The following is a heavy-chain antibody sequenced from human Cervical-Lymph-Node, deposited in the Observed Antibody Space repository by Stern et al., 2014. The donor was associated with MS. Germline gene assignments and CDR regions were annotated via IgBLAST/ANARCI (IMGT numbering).Heavy chain of an antibody. V-gene: IGHV1-3*01. J-gene: IGHJ4*02. CDR3: ARGYCSSTSCPGDY. Sequence: QVQLLQPGAEVKKPGASVKVSCKASGYTFTSYAMHWVRQAPGQRLEWMGWINAGNGNTKYSQKFQGRVTITRDTSASTAYMELSSLRSEDTAVYYCARGYCSSTSCPGDYWGQGTLVTVSS. CDR2: INAGNGNT. D-gene: IGHD2-2*01. CDR1: GYTFTSYA.